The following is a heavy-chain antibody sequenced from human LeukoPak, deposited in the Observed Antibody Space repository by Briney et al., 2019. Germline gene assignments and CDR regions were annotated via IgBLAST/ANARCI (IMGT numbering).Heavy chain of an antibody. D-gene: IGHD4-17*01. Sequence: EGSLRLSCAASGFTFGSYAMHWVRPAPGKGLEWVAYTSYDGSTEYYADSVKGRFTIYRDNSKDTLYLQMNSLRAEDTAVYFCAKDQYSRDYFDIDYWGQGTLVTVSP. CDR3: AKDQYSRDYFDIDY. J-gene: IGHJ4*02. CDR2: TSYDGSTE. CDR1: GFTFGSYA. V-gene: IGHV3-30*18.